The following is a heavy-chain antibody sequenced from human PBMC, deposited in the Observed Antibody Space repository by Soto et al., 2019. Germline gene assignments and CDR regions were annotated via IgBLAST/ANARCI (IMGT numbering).Heavy chain of an antibody. Sequence: PSETLSLTCAVSGDSISRNNYYWGWIRQPPGKGLEWIGSIYYSGTTYYNPSLKSRVTISVDTSRIFFSLKLISVTAADTALYYCARQSYDGSDYFDYWGQGALVTVSS. CDR2: IYYSGTT. CDR1: GDSISRNNYY. V-gene: IGHV4-39*01. J-gene: IGHJ4*02. D-gene: IGHD3-22*01. CDR3: ARQSYDGSDYFDY.